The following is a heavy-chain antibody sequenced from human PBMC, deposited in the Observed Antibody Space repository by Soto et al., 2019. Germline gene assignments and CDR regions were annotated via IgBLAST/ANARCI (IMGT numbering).Heavy chain of an antibody. CDR1: GGSINNFY. J-gene: IGHJ4*02. Sequence: QVQLLESGPGLVKPSETLSLTCTVSGGSINNFYWSWIRQPPGKGLEWIGFIYYSGSTTYNSSLKSRVSMSVHTSRNQFSLKMNSLTTADTAVYYCARGGWSLDSWGQGTLFTVSP. CDR2: IYYSGST. CDR3: ARGGWSLDS. V-gene: IGHV4-59*01. D-gene: IGHD3-10*01.